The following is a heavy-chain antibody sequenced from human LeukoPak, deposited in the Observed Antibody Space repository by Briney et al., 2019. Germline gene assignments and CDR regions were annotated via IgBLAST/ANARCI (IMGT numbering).Heavy chain of an antibody. CDR3: ARDFWYYYDSDDYYYYMDV. CDR2: INPSGGST. D-gene: IGHD3-22*01. J-gene: IGHJ6*03. CDR1: GYTFTSYY. V-gene: IGHV1-46*01. Sequence: ASVKVSCKASGYTFTSYYMHWVRQAPGQGLEWMGIINPSGGSTSYAQKFQGRVTMTRDMSTSTVYMELSSLRSEDTAVYYCARDFWYYYDSDDYYYYMDVWGKGTTVTISS.